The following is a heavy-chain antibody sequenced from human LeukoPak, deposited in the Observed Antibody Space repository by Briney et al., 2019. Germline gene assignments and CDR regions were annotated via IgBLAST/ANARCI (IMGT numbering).Heavy chain of an antibody. Sequence: SQTLSLTCAVSGGSISSGDYYWSWIRQPPGKGLEWIGYIYHSGSTYYNPSLKSRVTISVDRSKNQFSLKLSSVTAADTAVYYCARDSGYGDVFWGRGTLVTVSS. CDR1: GGSISSGDYY. J-gene: IGHJ4*02. V-gene: IGHV4-30-2*01. D-gene: IGHD4-17*01. CDR3: ARDSGYGDVF. CDR2: IYHSGST.